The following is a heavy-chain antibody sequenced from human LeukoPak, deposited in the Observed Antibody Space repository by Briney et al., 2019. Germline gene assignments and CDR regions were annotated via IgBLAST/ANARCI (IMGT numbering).Heavy chain of an antibody. CDR1: GYTFTSYY. CDR2: INPSGGST. V-gene: IGHV1-46*01. J-gene: IGHJ5*02. D-gene: IGHD5-18*01. Sequence: ASVKVSCKASGYTFTSYYMHWVRQAPGQGLEWMGIINPSGGSTSYAQKFQGRVTMTRDTSTSTVYMELSSLRSEDTAVYYCARDGALYSYGLNWFDPWGQGTLVTVSS. CDR3: ARDGALYSYGLNWFDP.